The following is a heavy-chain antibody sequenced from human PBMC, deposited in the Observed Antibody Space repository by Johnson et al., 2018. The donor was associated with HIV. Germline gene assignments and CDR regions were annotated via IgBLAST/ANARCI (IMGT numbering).Heavy chain of an antibody. D-gene: IGHD7-27*01. CDR1: GFTFSSYA. Sequence: QVQLVESGGGVVRPGGSLRLSCAASGFTFSSYAMHWVRQAPGKGLEWVAVISYDGSNKYYADSVKGRFTISRDNAKNSLYLQMNSLRAEDTAVYYCARGLGVKLGIRFAFDIWGQGTMVTVSS. CDR3: ARGLGVKLGIRFAFDI. V-gene: IGHV3-30*04. CDR2: ISYDGSNK. J-gene: IGHJ3*02.